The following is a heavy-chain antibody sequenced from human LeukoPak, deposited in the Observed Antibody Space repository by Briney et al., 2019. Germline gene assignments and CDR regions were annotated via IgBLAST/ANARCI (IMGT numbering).Heavy chain of an antibody. Sequence: GGSLRLSCAASGFTFSDYYMSWIRQAPGKGLEWVSYINTGGSTIYYADSVKGRFTISRDNAKNSLYLQMNSLRAEDTAVYYCARDRGVAGTPYYFDCWGQGTLVTVSS. CDR3: ARDRGVAGTPYYFDC. V-gene: IGHV3-11*01. J-gene: IGHJ4*02. CDR2: INTGGSTI. D-gene: IGHD2-15*01. CDR1: GFTFSDYY.